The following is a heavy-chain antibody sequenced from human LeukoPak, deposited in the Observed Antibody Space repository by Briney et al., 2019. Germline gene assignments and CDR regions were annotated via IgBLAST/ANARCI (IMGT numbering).Heavy chain of an antibody. D-gene: IGHD2-21*02. CDR1: GFTFSDYY. CDR3: ARHPDCGGDCFYFDY. Sequence: GGSLRLSCAASGFTFSDYYVSWIRQAPGKGLEWVSYISSSVSTIYYADSVKGRFTISRDNAKNSLYLQMNSLRAEDTAVYYCARHPDCGGDCFYFDYWGQGTLVTVSS. V-gene: IGHV3-11*01. J-gene: IGHJ4*02. CDR2: ISSSVSTI.